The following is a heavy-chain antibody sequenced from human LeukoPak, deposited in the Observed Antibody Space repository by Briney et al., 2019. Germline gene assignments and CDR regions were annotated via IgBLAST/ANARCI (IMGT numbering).Heavy chain of an antibody. V-gene: IGHV3-30*02. CDR2: IRLDGSNK. D-gene: IGHD5-12*01. Sequence: QSGGSLRLSCAASGFTFSSYGMHWVRQAPGKGLEWVAFIRLDGSNKYYADSVKGRFTISRDNSKNTLYLQMNSLRAEDTAVYYCARGPSGYHNTGGQGTLVTVSS. CDR3: ARGPSGYHNT. CDR1: GFTFSSYG. J-gene: IGHJ4*02.